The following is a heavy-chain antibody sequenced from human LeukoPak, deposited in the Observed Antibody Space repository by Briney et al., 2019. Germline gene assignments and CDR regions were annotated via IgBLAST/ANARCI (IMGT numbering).Heavy chain of an antibody. J-gene: IGHJ4*02. CDR1: GGSFSGYY. D-gene: IGHD4-11*01. V-gene: IGHV4-34*01. CDR3: ARGYKGTTGGDY. CDR2: INHSGST. Sequence: KSSETLSLTCAVYGGSFSGYYWSWIRQPPGKGLEWIGEINHSGSTNYNPSLKSRVTILVDTSKNQFSLKLSSVTAADTAVYYCARGYKGTTGGDYWGQGTLVTVSS.